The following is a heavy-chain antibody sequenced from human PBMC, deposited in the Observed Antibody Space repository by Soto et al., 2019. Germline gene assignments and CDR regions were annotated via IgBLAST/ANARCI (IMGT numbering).Heavy chain of an antibody. J-gene: IGHJ4*02. D-gene: IGHD5-12*01. V-gene: IGHV3-30-3*01. CDR3: ARVREAYSGFDYPDF. Sequence: GGSLRLSCAASGFTFRSYTMHWVRQAPGKGLEWEALISSDGSGKYFADSVRGRFTISRDDSENTLFLQMNSLRADDTAMYYCARVREAYSGFDYPDFWGQGTLVTVSS. CDR2: ISSDGSGK. CDR1: GFTFRSYT.